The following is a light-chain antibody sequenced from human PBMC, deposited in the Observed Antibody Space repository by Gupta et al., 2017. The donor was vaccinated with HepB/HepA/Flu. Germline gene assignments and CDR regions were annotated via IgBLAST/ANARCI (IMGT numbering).Light chain of an antibody. CDR1: QSVLYSSNNKNY. CDR2: WAS. CDR3: QQDDGTPFT. Sequence: DIVMTQSPDSLAVSLGERATINCKSSQSVLYSSNNKNYLAWYQHKPGQPPKLLIYWASTRESGVPDRFSGSGSGTDFTLTISILHAEDVAVYYCQQDDGTPFTFGPGTKVDIK. J-gene: IGKJ3*01. V-gene: IGKV4-1*01.